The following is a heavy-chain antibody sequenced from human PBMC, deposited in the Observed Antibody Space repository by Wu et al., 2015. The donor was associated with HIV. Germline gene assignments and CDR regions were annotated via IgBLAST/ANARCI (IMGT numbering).Heavy chain of an antibody. CDR1: GYSFTTFS. CDR2: ISAHNGNT. CDR3: AREKRFGD. D-gene: IGHD3-10*01. J-gene: IGHJ4*02. Sequence: QIQLVQSGAEVKKPGASVKVSCKASGYSFTTFSFSWVRQAPGQRLEWMGWISAHNGNTVYAQKFQDRFTMAIDTSTSTAYMALSSLRSDDTVLLYCAREKRFGDWGQGTLVTVSS. V-gene: IGHV1-18*01.